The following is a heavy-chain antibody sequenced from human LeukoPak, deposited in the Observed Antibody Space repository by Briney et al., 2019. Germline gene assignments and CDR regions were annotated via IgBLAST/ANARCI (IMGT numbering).Heavy chain of an antibody. V-gene: IGHV3-21*01. CDR3: ARDGDVLRYFGAMDV. D-gene: IGHD3-9*01. CDR1: GFTFSSYS. Sequence: PGGSLRLSCAASGFTFSSYSMNWVRQAPGKGLEWVSSISSSSYIYYADSVKGRFTISRDNAKNSLYLQMNSLRAEDTAVYYCARDGDVLRYFGAMDVWGKGTTVTVSS. J-gene: IGHJ6*03. CDR2: ISSSSYI.